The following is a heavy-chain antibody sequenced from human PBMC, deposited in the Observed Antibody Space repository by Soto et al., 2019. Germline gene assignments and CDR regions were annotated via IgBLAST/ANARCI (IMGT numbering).Heavy chain of an antibody. Sequence: QVRLVESGGDVVQPGWSLRLSCEASGLDFSKFGMHWVRQAPGKGLEWVAVIWADVSQRYYVDSVKARFTVSRDNPKSTLYLQMTSLRVEDTAKYFCVSSHDMPIWGQGTLVTVSS. D-gene: IGHD1-1*01. CDR1: GLDFSKFG. CDR3: VSSHDMPI. V-gene: IGHV3-33*03. CDR2: IWADVSQR. J-gene: IGHJ1*01.